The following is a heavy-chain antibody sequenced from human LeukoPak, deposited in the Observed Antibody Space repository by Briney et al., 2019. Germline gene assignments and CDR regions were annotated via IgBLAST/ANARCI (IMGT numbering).Heavy chain of an antibody. J-gene: IGHJ5*02. CDR3: ARGDDYLPFDH. Sequence: PGGSLRLSCAASGFIFSAYNMVWVRQAPGKGLEWVVRISGSSFNYINYADSVKGRFTVSRDNARNSLYLQMNSLRVEDTGVYYCARGDDYLPFDHWGQGNLVTVSS. D-gene: IGHD2/OR15-2a*01. CDR1: GFIFSAYN. V-gene: IGHV3-21*01. CDR2: ISGSSFNYI.